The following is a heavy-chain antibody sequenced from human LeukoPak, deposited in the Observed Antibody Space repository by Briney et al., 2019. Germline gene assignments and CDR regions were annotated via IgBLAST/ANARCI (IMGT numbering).Heavy chain of an antibody. Sequence: SETLSLTCAVYGGSFSGYYWSWIRQPPGKGLEWIGEINHSGSTNYNPSLKSRVTISVDTSKNQFSLKLTSVTAADTAVYYCARAGCSGGSCYRSRGAFDIWGQGTMVTVSS. D-gene: IGHD2-15*01. J-gene: IGHJ3*02. CDR3: ARAGCSGGSCYRSRGAFDI. CDR2: INHSGST. CDR1: GGSFSGYY. V-gene: IGHV4-34*01.